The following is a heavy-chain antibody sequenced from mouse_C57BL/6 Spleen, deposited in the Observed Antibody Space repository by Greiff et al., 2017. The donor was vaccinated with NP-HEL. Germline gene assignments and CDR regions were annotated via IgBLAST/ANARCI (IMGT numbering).Heavy chain of an antibody. CDR1: GFSLTSYG. CDR2: IWSGGST. V-gene: IGHV2-2*01. CDR3: ASLYYGYDGFAY. J-gene: IGHJ3*01. Sequence: VQLQQSGPGLVQPSQSLSITCTVSGFSLTSYGVHWVRQSPGKGLEWLGVIWSGGSTDYNAAFISRLSISKDNSKSQVFFKMNSLQDDDTAIYYCASLYYGYDGFAYWGQGTLVTVSA. D-gene: IGHD2-2*01.